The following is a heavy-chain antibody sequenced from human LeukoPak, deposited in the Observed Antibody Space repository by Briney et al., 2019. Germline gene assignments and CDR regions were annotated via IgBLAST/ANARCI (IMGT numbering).Heavy chain of an antibody. Sequence: GASVKVSCKASGYTLTDYYIHWVRQAPGQGLEWVGSIIPKSGGTKYAQKFRGRVTMTEDTSTDTAYMELSSLRSEDTAVYYCATENIYYDSSGYAFDYWGQGTLVTVSS. V-gene: IGHV1-2*02. D-gene: IGHD3-22*01. CDR1: GYTLTDYY. J-gene: IGHJ4*02. CDR3: ATENIYYDSSGYAFDY. CDR2: IIPKSGGT.